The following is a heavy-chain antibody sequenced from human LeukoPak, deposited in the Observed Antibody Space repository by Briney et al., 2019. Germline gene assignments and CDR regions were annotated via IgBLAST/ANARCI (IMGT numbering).Heavy chain of an antibody. Sequence: PSETLSLTCAVYGGSFSGYYWSWIRQPPGKGLEWIGEINHSGSTNYNPSLKSRVTISVDTSKNQFSLKLSSVTAADTAVYYCARFLVLRFLAFDIWGQGTMVTVSS. CDR3: ARFLVLRFLAFDI. J-gene: IGHJ3*02. V-gene: IGHV4-34*01. CDR2: INHSGST. D-gene: IGHD3-3*01. CDR1: GGSFSGYY.